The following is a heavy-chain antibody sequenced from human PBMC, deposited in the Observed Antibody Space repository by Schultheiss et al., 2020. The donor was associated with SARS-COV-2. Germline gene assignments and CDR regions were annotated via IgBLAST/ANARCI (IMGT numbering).Heavy chain of an antibody. V-gene: IGHV4-59*01. CDR2: IFYSGST. D-gene: IGHD3-10*01. J-gene: IGHJ5*02. CDR3: ARVGRSYYGSGSPNWFDP. CDR1: VGSMNSYY. Sequence: SQTLSLTCTVSVGSMNSYYWSWIRQSPGKKLEWIGYIFYSGSTDYNPSLKSRVTISVDTSKKNFSLKLRSVTDADTAVYYCARVGRSYYGSGSPNWFDPWGQGTLVTVSS.